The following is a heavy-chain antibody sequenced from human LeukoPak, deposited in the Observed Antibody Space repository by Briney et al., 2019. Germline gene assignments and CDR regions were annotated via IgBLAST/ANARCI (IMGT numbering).Heavy chain of an antibody. CDR3: ARDPLEYFDSSNHGH. D-gene: IGHD3-22*01. CDR1: GYTFTRYV. Sequence: GASVKVSCKASGYTFTRYVINWVRQAPGQRLEWLGWIRAYNDDTNYAPKFQGRVIMTTDTSTNTAYMELRSLGSDDTAVYYCARDPLEYFDSSNHGHWGQGTLLTVSS. V-gene: IGHV1-18*01. J-gene: IGHJ4*02. CDR2: IRAYNDDT.